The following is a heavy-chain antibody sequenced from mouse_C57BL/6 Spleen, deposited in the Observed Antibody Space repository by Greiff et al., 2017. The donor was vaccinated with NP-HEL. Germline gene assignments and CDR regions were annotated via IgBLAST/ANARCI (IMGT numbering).Heavy chain of an antibody. CDR1: GYTFTDYE. CDR2: IDPETGGT. Sequence: VQLQQSGAELVRPGASVTLSCKASGYTFTDYEMHWVKQTPVHGLEWIGAIDPETGGTAYNQKFKGKAILTADKSSSTAYMELRSLTSEDSAVYYCTRTAQLTGTFADWGQGTLVTVSA. J-gene: IGHJ3*01. V-gene: IGHV1-15*01. D-gene: IGHD4-1*01. CDR3: TRTAQLTGTFAD.